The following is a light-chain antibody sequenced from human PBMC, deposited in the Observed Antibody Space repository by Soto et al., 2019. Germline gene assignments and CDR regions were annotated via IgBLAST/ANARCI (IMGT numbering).Light chain of an antibody. CDR3: ATWDDSLSGWV. Sequence: QSALTQPPSASGTPGQRVTISCSGSSSNIGSNAVNWYHQLPGTAPKLLIYTNNERPSGVPDRFSGSKSGTSASLDISGLQSEDEGDYYCATWDDSLSGWVFGGGTKLTVL. CDR1: SSNIGSNA. J-gene: IGLJ3*02. CDR2: TNN. V-gene: IGLV1-44*01.